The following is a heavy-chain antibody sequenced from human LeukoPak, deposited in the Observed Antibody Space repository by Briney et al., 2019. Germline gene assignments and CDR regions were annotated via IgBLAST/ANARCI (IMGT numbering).Heavy chain of an antibody. CDR1: GFTFSSYA. Sequence: PGGSLRLSCSASGFTFSSYAMSWVRQAPGKGLEWVSAIRASGGTAYYADSVKGRFTISGDNSKNTLYLQMNSLRAEDTAVYYCAKSNSDFWSGYFPHDAFDIWGQGTMVTVSS. CDR2: IRASGGTA. V-gene: IGHV3-23*01. J-gene: IGHJ3*02. D-gene: IGHD3-3*01. CDR3: AKSNSDFWSGYFPHDAFDI.